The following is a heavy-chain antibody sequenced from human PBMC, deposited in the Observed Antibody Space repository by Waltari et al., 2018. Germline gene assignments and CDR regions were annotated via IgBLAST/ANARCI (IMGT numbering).Heavy chain of an antibody. CDR1: GFPFGASA. CDR3: ARDDRREWSNAFDI. V-gene: IGHV3-9*01. D-gene: IGHD3-3*01. J-gene: IGHJ3*02. CDR2: ISWNSGSI. Sequence: EVQLVESGGGLVQPGRSLSLSCAASGFPFGASALPWDRQAPGKGLEWVSGISWNSGSIGYADSVKGRFTISRDNAKNSLYLQMNSLRAEDTALYYCARDDRREWSNAFDIWGQGTMVTVSS.